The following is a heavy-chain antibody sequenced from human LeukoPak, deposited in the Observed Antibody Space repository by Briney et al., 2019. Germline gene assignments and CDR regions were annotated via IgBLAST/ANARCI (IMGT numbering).Heavy chain of an antibody. CDR2: IRSKANSDAT. V-gene: IGHV3-73*01. D-gene: IGHD3-22*01. CDR3: IGYDSSSYSAYYPRY. CDR1: GFTFSGSA. Sequence: GGSLRLSCAASGFTFSGSATHWVRQASGKGLEWVGRIRSKANSDATAYAASVKGRFTISRDDSKNTAYLQMNSLKTEDTAVYYCIGYDSSSYSAYYPRYWGQGTLVTVSS. J-gene: IGHJ4*02.